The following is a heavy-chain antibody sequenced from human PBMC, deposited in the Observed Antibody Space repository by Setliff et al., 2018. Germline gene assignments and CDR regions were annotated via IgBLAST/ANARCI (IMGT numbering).Heavy chain of an antibody. J-gene: IGHJ6*03. V-gene: IGHV4-39*07. D-gene: IGHD6-6*01. CDR3: ARGISTSSYYYYYYMDV. CDR2: INHSGST. CDR1: GGSISSSSYY. Sequence: SETLSLTCTVSGGSISSSSYYWSWIRQPPGKGLEWIGEINHSGSTNYNPSLKSRVTISVDTSKNQFSLNLISVTAADTAVYYCARGISTSSYYYYYYMDVWGKGTTVTVSS.